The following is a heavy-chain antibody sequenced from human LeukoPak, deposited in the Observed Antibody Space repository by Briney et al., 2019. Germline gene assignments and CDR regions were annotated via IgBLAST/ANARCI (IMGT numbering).Heavy chain of an antibody. Sequence: SETLSLNCTVSGGSISSSSYYWGWIRQPPGKGLEWIGSIYYSGSTYYNPSLKSRVTISVDTSKNQFSLKLSSVTAADTAVYYCARGVGRYSYGVDGYWGQGTLVTVSS. J-gene: IGHJ4*02. CDR1: GGSISSSSYY. D-gene: IGHD5-18*01. CDR3: ARGVGRYSYGVDGY. V-gene: IGHV4-39*01. CDR2: IYYSGST.